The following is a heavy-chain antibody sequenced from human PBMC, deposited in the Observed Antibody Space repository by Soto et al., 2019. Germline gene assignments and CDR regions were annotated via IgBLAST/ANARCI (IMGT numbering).Heavy chain of an antibody. D-gene: IGHD5-12*01. Sequence: SVKVSCKASGGTFCSYTISWVRQAPGQGLEWMGRIIPILGIANYAQKFQGRVTITADKSTSTAYMELSSLRSEDTAVYYCADGWISQPLMDVWGQGTTVTVSS. V-gene: IGHV1-69*02. CDR2: IIPILGIA. CDR1: GGTFCSYT. J-gene: IGHJ6*02. CDR3: ADGWISQPLMDV.